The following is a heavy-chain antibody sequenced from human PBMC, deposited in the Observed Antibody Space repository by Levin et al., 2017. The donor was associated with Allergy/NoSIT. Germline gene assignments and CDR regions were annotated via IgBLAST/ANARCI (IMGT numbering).Heavy chain of an antibody. Sequence: PSQTLSLTCTVSGGSIRDDSYYWAWVRQPPGKGLEWVGSIYYDGSAYYNPSLKTRLTISVDTSKNQFSLRVNSVTAADTAVSYCAGEPNSPYYYHYGLDVWGPGTTVTVSS. D-gene: IGHD2/OR15-2a*01. CDR1: GGSIRDDSYY. J-gene: IGHJ6*02. CDR3: AGEPNSPYYYHYGLDV. V-gene: IGHV4-39*07. CDR2: IYYDGSA.